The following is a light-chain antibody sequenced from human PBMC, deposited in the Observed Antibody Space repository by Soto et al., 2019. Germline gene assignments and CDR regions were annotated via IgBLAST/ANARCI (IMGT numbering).Light chain of an antibody. J-gene: IGLJ7*01. V-gene: IGLV1-51*01. CDR3: GTWHSSRSAAV. CDR2: DNN. CDR1: SSNIGNNY. Sequence: QSVLTQPPSVSAAPGQTVTISCSGSSSNIGNNYLSWYQQLPGTAPKLLIYDNNKRPSGIPDRFSGSKSGTAATLGITGLQTGDEADYYCGTWHSSRSAAVFGGGTQLTVL.